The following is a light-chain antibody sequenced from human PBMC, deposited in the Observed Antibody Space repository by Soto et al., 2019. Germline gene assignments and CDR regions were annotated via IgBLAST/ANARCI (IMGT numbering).Light chain of an antibody. CDR1: SSNIGSNT. J-gene: IGLJ3*02. Sequence: QSVLTQPPSASGTPGQRVTISCSGSSSNIGSNTVNWYQQLPGTAPTLLIYCNNQRPSGVPDRFSGSKSGTSASLAISGLQSEDEAHYYCAAWDDSLYGWVFGGGTKLTVL. V-gene: IGLV1-44*01. CDR3: AAWDDSLYGWV. CDR2: CNN.